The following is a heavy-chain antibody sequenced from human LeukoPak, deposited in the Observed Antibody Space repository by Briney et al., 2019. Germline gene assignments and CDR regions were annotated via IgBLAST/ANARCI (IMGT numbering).Heavy chain of an antibody. CDR1: GFTFSSYG. D-gene: IGHD5-12*01. J-gene: IGHJ4*02. V-gene: IGHV3-30*18. CDR2: ISYDGSNK. CDR3: AKHGHSGYDH. Sequence: PGRSLRLSCAASGFTFSSYGMHWVRQAPGKGLEWVAVISYDGSNKYYADSVKGRFTISRDNSKNTLYLQMNSLRAEDTAVYYCAKHGHSGYDHWGQGTLVTVSS.